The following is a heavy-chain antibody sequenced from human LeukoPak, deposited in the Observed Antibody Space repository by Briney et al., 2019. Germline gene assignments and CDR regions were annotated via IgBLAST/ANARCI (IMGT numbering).Heavy chain of an antibody. V-gene: IGHV4-39*01. CDR1: GVSISSSNSY. CDR3: ATRTPEGRIDY. J-gene: IGHJ4*02. Sequence: SETLSLTCTVSGVSISSSNSYWGWIRQPPGKGLEWIGSIYYSGNTYYNASLKSQVSISIDTSKNQFSLKLSSVTAADTAVYYRATRTPEGRIDYWGQGTLVTVSS. CDR2: IYYSGNT.